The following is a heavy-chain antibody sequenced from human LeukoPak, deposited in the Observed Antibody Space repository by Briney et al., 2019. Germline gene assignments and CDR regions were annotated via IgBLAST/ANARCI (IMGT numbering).Heavy chain of an antibody. D-gene: IGHD3-10*01. CDR2: ISGSGGST. J-gene: IGHJ6*02. V-gene: IGHV3-23*01. Sequence: GGSLRLSCAASGFTFSSYAMSWVRQAPGKGLEWVSAISGSGGSTYHADSVKGRFTISRDNSKNTLYLQMNSLRAEDTAVYYCAKGITMVRGVIPDYYYGMDVWGQGTTVTVSS. CDR1: GFTFSSYA. CDR3: AKGITMVRGVIPDYYYGMDV.